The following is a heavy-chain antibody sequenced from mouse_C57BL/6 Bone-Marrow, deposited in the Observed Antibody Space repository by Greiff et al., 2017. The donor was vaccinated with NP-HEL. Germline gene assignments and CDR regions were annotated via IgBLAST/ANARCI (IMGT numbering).Heavy chain of an antibody. Sequence: VQVVESGAELVRPGTSVKLSCKASGYTFTSYWMHWVKQRPGQGLEWIGVIDPSDSYTNYNQKFKGKATLTVDTSSSTAYMQLSSLTSEDSAVYYCARPYYGSSYGKVYFDYWGQGTTLTVSS. CDR2: IDPSDSYT. CDR3: ARPYYGSSYGKVYFDY. D-gene: IGHD1-1*01. CDR1: GYTFTSYW. J-gene: IGHJ2*01. V-gene: IGHV1-59*01.